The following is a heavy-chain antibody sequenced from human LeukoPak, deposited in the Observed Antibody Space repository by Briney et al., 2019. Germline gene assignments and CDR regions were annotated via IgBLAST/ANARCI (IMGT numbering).Heavy chain of an antibody. J-gene: IGHJ6*03. CDR3: ARVPDYRRRYYYMDV. CDR2: ISAYNGNT. V-gene: IGHV1-18*01. CDR1: GYTFTSYG. D-gene: IGHD4-11*01. Sequence: ASVKVSCKASGYTFTSYGISWVRQAPGQGLEWMGWISAYNGNTNYAQKLQGRVTMTTDTSTSTAYMELRSLRSDDTAVYYCARVPDYRRRYYYMDVWGKGTTVTVSS.